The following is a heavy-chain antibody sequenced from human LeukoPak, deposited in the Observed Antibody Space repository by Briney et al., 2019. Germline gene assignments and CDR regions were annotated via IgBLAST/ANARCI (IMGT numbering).Heavy chain of an antibody. CDR3: ASYSNEGRIGY. Sequence: SETLSLTCTVSGGSISSYSWSWIRQPPGKGLECIGYIYYTGSTNYNPSLKSRVTISVDTSKSQFSLKLSSVTAADTAVYYCASYSNEGRIGYWGQGTLVTVSS. V-gene: IGHV4-59*01. CDR1: GGSISSYS. CDR2: IYYTGST. J-gene: IGHJ4*02. D-gene: IGHD6-13*01.